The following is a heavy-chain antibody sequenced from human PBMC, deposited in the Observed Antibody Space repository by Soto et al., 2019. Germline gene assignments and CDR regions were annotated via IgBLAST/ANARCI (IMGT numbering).Heavy chain of an antibody. J-gene: IGHJ6*02. CDR3: ARDLYYGSGPLRPDPYYYYGMDV. D-gene: IGHD3-10*01. CDR2: IYYSGST. Sequence: QVQLQESGPGLVKPSETLSLTCTVSGGSVSSSSFYWSWIRQPPGKGLEWIGYIYYSGSTNYNPSLKSRGTISVDTSKNQFSLKLSSVTAADTAVYYCARDLYYGSGPLRPDPYYYYGMDVWGQGTTVTVSS. V-gene: IGHV4-61*01. CDR1: GGSVSSSSFY.